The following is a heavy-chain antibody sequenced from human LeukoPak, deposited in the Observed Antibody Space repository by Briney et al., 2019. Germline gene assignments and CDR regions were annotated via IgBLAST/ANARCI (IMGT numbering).Heavy chain of an antibody. Sequence: ASVKVSCKASGYTFTSYDINWVRQATGQGLEWMGWMNPNSGNTGYAQKFQGRVTMTRNTSISTAYMELSSLRSEDTAAYYCARVVEMATILFDYWGQGTLVTVSS. CDR2: MNPNSGNT. V-gene: IGHV1-8*01. J-gene: IGHJ4*02. CDR3: ARVVEMATILFDY. D-gene: IGHD5-24*01. CDR1: GYTFTSYD.